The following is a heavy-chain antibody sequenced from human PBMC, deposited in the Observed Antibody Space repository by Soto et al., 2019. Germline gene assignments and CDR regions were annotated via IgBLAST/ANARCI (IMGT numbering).Heavy chain of an antibody. CDR3: ARESAFSRGYRENNWFDP. Sequence: QVQLVQSGAEVQKPGSSVKVSCKASGGTFSSYAISWVRQAPGQGLEWMGGIIPIFGTANYAQKFQGRVTITADESTSTAYMELSSLRSEDTAVYYCARESAFSRGYRENNWFDPWGQGTLVTVSS. J-gene: IGHJ5*02. CDR1: GGTFSSYA. V-gene: IGHV1-69*01. D-gene: IGHD5-12*01. CDR2: IIPIFGTA.